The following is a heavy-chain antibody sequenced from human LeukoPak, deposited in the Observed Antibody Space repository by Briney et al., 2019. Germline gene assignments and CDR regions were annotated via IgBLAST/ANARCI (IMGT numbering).Heavy chain of an antibody. V-gene: IGHV4-34*01. Sequence: PSETLSLTCAVYGGSFSGYYWSWIRQPPGKGLEWTGEINHSGSTNYNPSLKSRVTMSVDTSKNQFSLKLSSVTAADTAVYYCAREAAAGTWRLWGQGTLVTVSS. CDR3: AREAAAGTWRL. J-gene: IGHJ4*02. D-gene: IGHD6-13*01. CDR1: GGSFSGYY. CDR2: INHSGST.